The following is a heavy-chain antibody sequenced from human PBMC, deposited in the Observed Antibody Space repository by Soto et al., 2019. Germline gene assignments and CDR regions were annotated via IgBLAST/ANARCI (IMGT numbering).Heavy chain of an antibody. CDR1: GYTFTSYG. V-gene: IGHV1-18*01. Sequence: QVPLVQSGAEVKKPGASVKVSCKASGYTFTSYGISWVRQAPGQGLEWMGWISAYNGNTKYAQKLQGRVTMTTDTSASTAYMELRSLRSDDTAVYYCARGYRQSIGVVVVHHDAFDIWGQGTMVTVSS. CDR2: ISAYNGNT. CDR3: ARGYRQSIGVVVVHHDAFDI. D-gene: IGHD2-15*01. J-gene: IGHJ3*02.